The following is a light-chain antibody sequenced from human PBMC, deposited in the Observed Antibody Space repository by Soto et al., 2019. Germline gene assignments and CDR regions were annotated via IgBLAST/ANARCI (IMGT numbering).Light chain of an antibody. Sequence: ETMLRQSACALLLYKGERATLSCRASQSVSNNYLAWYQQKPGQAPRLLIYGASNRATGIPDRFSGSGSGTDFTLTISRLEPEDFAVYYCQQYGSSGTFGQGTKVDIK. CDR3: QQYGSSGT. CDR2: GAS. CDR1: QSVSNNY. J-gene: IGKJ1*01. V-gene: IGKV3-20*01.